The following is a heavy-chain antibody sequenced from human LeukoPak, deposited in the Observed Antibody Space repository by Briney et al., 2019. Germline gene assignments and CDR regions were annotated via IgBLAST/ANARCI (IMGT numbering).Heavy chain of an antibody. CDR1: GGSISGYY. V-gene: IGHV4-59*01. CDR3: AGGCSAGTPHNWFDP. CDR2: IYYSGST. J-gene: IGHJ5*02. Sequence: KPSETLSLTCTVSGGSISGYYWSWIRQPPGKGLEWIGYIYYSGSTNYNPSLKSRVTISVDTSKNQFSLKLSSVTAADTAVYYCAGGCSAGTPHNWFDPWGQGTLVTVSS. D-gene: IGHD6-13*01.